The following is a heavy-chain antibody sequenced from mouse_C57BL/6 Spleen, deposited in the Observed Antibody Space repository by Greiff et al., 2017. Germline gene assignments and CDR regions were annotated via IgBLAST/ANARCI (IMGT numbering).Heavy chain of an antibody. CDR2: ISSGSSTI. V-gene: IGHV5-17*01. CDR1: GFTFSDYG. CDR3: ARDYYYGSGDY. Sequence: EVKLMESGGGLVKPGGSLKLSCAASGFTFSDYGMHWVRQAPEKGLEWVAYISSGSSTIYYADTVKGRFTIARDNAKNTLFLQMTSLGSEDTAMYYCARDYYYGSGDYWGQGTTLTVSS. J-gene: IGHJ2*01. D-gene: IGHD1-1*01.